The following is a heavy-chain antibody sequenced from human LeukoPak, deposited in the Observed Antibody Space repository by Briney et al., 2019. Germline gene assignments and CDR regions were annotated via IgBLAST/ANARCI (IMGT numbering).Heavy chain of an antibody. CDR3: AYGYNYDNLDY. Sequence: GGSLRLSCAASGFIFSRYWMTWVRQAPGKGLEWVANIKHDGSEKHYVDSVKGRFTISRDNAKNSLYLQMNSLRAEDTAVYYCAYGYNYDNLDYWGQGTLVTVSS. V-gene: IGHV3-7*02. J-gene: IGHJ4*02. D-gene: IGHD5-24*01. CDR1: GFIFSRYW. CDR2: IKHDGSEK.